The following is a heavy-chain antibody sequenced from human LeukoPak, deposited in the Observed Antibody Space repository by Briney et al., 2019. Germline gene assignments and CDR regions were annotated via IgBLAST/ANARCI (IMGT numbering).Heavy chain of an antibody. D-gene: IGHD4-17*01. Sequence: GGSLRLSCAASGFTFSSYGMHWVRQAPGKGLEWVAIIWYDGSNKYYVDSVKGRFTISRDNSKNTLYLQMNSLRAEDMAVYYYARDRVDYGGNSGDAFEIWGQGTMVSVSS. J-gene: IGHJ3*02. CDR2: IWYDGSNK. CDR1: GFTFSSYG. CDR3: ARDRVDYGGNSGDAFEI. V-gene: IGHV3-33*01.